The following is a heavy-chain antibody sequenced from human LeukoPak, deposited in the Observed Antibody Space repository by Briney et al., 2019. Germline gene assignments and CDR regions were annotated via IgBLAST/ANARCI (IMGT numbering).Heavy chain of an antibody. Sequence: ASVKVSCKASGYTFTSYDINWVRQATGQGLEWMGWMNPNSGNTGYAQKFQGRVTITRNTSISTAYMELSSLRSEDTAVYYCASGPNSYDAFDIWGQGTMLTVSS. J-gene: IGHJ3*02. D-gene: IGHD5-18*01. CDR1: GYTFTSYD. V-gene: IGHV1-8*03. CDR2: MNPNSGNT. CDR3: ASGPNSYDAFDI.